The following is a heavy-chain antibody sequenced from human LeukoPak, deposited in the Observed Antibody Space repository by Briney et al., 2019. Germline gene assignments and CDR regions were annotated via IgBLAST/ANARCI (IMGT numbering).Heavy chain of an antibody. J-gene: IGHJ3*02. CDR3: AKGGRRWELLTAFDI. CDR2: ISYDGSNK. Sequence: GGSLRLSCAASGFTFSSYGMHWVRQAPGKGLERVAVISYDGSNKYYADSVKGRFTISRDNSKNTLYLQMNSLRAEDTAVYYCAKGGRRWELLTAFDIWGQGTMVTVSS. D-gene: IGHD1-26*01. V-gene: IGHV3-30*18. CDR1: GFTFSSYG.